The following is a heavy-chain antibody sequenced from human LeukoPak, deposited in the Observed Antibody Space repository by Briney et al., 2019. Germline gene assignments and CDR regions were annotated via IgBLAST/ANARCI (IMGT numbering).Heavy chain of an antibody. Sequence: GGSLRLSCAASGFTFSKYSMSWVRQAPGKGLECVANIKEDGSEEYYVDSVKGRFTISRDNAKNSLYLQMSSLRVEDTAVYYCSRSPYWGQGTLVTVSS. J-gene: IGHJ4*02. CDR1: GFTFSKYS. CDR3: SRSPY. V-gene: IGHV3-7*01. CDR2: IKEDGSEE.